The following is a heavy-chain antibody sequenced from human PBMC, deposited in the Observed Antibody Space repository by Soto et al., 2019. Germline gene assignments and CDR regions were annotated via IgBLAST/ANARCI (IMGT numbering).Heavy chain of an antibody. CDR3: ARDMNYDSSGYHPDYYYYYGMDV. Sequence: SETLSLTCTVSGGSISSGDYYWSWIRQPPGKGLEWIGYIYYSGSTYYNPSLKSRVTISVDTSKNQFSLKLSAVTAADTAVYYCARDMNYDSSGYHPDYYYYYGMDVWGQGTTVTVSS. CDR1: GGSISSGDYY. V-gene: IGHV4-30-4*01. J-gene: IGHJ6*02. D-gene: IGHD3-22*01. CDR2: IYYSGST.